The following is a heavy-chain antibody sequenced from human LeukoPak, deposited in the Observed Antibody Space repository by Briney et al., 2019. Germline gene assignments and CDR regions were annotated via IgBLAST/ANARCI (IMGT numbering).Heavy chain of an antibody. V-gene: IGHV4-34*08. CDR3: ATRGYSYGWHAFDI. Sequence: GSLKLSCAASGFTFSNAWMSWIRQPPGKGLEWIGEINHSGSTNYNPSLKSRVTISVDTSKNQFSLKLSSVTAADTAVYYCATRGYSYGWHAFDIWGQGTMVTVSS. CDR1: GFTFSNAW. D-gene: IGHD5-18*01. CDR2: INHSGST. J-gene: IGHJ3*02.